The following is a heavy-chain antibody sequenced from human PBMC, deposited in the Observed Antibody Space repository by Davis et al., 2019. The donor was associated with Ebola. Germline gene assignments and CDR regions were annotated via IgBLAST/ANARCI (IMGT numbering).Heavy chain of an antibody. J-gene: IGHJ6*02. CDR2: MNPNSGNT. CDR3: ARDWCSSATCYAGYYNGMDV. D-gene: IGHD2-2*01. Sequence: AASVKVSCKASGYTFTSYDINWVRQATGQGPEWMGWMNPNSGNTGYAQKFQGRVTITRDTSASTAYMELSSLRSEDTAVYYCARDWCSSATCYAGYYNGMDVWGQGTTVTVSS. CDR1: GYTFTSYD. V-gene: IGHV1-8*01.